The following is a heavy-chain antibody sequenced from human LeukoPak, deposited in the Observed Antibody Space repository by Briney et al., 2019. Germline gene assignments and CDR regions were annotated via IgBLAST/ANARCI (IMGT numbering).Heavy chain of an antibody. V-gene: IGHV1-69*04. D-gene: IGHD3-10*01. CDR3: ARDLLLPSSYGSGRQPDNWFDP. Sequence: GASVKVSCKASGGTFSSYAISWVRQAPGQGLEWMGRIIPILGIANYAQKFQGRVTITADKSTSTAYMELSSLRSEDTAVYYCARDLLLPSSYGSGRQPDNWFDPWGQGTLVTVSS. CDR1: GGTFSSYA. J-gene: IGHJ5*02. CDR2: IIPILGIA.